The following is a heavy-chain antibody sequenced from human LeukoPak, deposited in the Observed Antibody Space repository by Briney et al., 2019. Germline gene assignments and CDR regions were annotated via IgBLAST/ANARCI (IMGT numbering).Heavy chain of an antibody. CDR1: GFTVSSNY. CDR3: ARECGGDCYSRHFDY. Sequence: GGSLRLSCAASGFTVSSNYMSWVRQAPGKGLEWVSVIYSGGSTYYADSVKGRFTISRDNSKNTVYLQMNSLRAEDTAVYYCARECGGDCYSRHFDYWGQGTLVTVSS. V-gene: IGHV3-53*01. CDR2: IYSGGST. J-gene: IGHJ4*02. D-gene: IGHD2-21*01.